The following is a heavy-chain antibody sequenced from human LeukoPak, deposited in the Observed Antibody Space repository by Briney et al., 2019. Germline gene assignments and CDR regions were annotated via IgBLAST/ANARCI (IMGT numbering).Heavy chain of an antibody. D-gene: IGHD2-15*01. CDR2: ITGGADIT. V-gene: IGHV3-23*01. Sequence: PGGSLRLSCAASGFTFSNYGMTWVRQAPGKGREWVSLITGGADITYYADSVQGRFTISRDNSKNMLFLQMNSLRVEDTAVYYCAKDPPSGYCSGGTCNDSPFDSWGQGTLVTVSS. J-gene: IGHJ4*02. CDR3: AKDPPSGYCSGGTCNDSPFDS. CDR1: GFTFSNYG.